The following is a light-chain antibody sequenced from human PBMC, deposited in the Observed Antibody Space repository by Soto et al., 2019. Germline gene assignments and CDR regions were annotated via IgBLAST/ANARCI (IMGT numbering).Light chain of an antibody. CDR1: QSVSSY. V-gene: IGKV3-11*01. J-gene: IGKJ2*01. Sequence: DIVLTQSPATLSLSPGERATLSCRASQSVSSYLAWSQQRPGHVPRLLIYDASKRATGIPARFSASGSGTDFTLTISSLAPEDFAIYFCQQRSNWPPMYTFGQGTKLEIK. CDR3: QQRSNWPPMYT. CDR2: DAS.